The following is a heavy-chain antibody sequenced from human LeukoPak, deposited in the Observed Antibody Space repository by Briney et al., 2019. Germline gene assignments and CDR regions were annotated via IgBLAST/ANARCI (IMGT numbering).Heavy chain of an antibody. D-gene: IGHD1-7*01. CDR3: AKSRTLNWNYDAFDI. J-gene: IGHJ3*02. V-gene: IGHV3-21*01. CDR2: ITGNNAI. Sequence: GRSLTLTCSASGFTFLSYSMNWVRQAQAKGLDWVSFITGNNAIYYADSMKGRNTISRDNAKNSLYLQMNSLGIEDTAVYYCAKSRTLNWNYDAFDIWGQGTMVTVSS. CDR1: GFTFLSYS.